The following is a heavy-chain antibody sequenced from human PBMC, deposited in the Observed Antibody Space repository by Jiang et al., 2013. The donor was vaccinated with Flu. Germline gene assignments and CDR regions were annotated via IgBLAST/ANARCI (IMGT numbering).Heavy chain of an antibody. D-gene: IGHD4-17*01. CDR1: GFSFSTSGMG. CDR2: IYWDDDK. Sequence: KPTQTLTLTCTFSGFSFSTSGMGVGWIRQPPGKALEWLALIYWDDDKRYSPSLKTSLTITKDASRNQVLLTLTNMDPVDTGTYYCARNLYGDFVGGHFDYWGQGMLVTVSP. J-gene: IGHJ4*02. CDR3: ARNLYGDFVGGHFDY. V-gene: IGHV2-5*02.